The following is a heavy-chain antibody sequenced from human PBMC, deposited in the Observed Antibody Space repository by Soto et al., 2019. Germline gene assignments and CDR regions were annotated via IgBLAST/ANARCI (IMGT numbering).Heavy chain of an antibody. CDR2: MYPKSGVA. CDR3: TTATRERSENHYDAFDI. Sequence: ASVKVSCKTSGYTFTDYYTHWVRQAPGQGLEWMGWMYPKSGVAYFAQKFQGRVTLTRDTSIGTAYIELNSLTSADTAVYFCTTATRERSENHYDAFDIWGQGTTVTVSS. J-gene: IGHJ3*02. V-gene: IGHV1-2*02. D-gene: IGHD1-26*01. CDR1: GYTFTDYY.